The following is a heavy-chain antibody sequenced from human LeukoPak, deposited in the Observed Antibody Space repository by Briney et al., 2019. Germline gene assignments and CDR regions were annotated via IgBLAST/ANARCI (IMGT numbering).Heavy chain of an antibody. CDR1: GGSVSGYY. J-gene: IGHJ6*02. CDR3: ARVVGLMVYAKYYYYGMDV. V-gene: IGHV4-34*01. D-gene: IGHD2-8*01. CDR2: INHSGST. Sequence: SETLSLTCAVYGGSVSGYYWSWIRQPPGKRLEWIGEINHSGSTNYNPSLKSRVTISVDTSKNQFSLKLSSVTAADTAVYYCARVVGLMVYAKYYYYGMDVWGQGTTVTVSS.